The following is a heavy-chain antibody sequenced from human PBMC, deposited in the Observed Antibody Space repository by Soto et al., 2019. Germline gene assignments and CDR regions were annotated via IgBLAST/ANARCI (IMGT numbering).Heavy chain of an antibody. CDR2: TYYRSKWYN. D-gene: IGHD6-19*01. CDR3: ARSVAGHNYYYYYGMDV. V-gene: IGHV6-1*01. CDR1: GDSVSSNSAA. Sequence: PSQTLSLTCAISGDSVSSNSAAWNWIRQSPSRGLEWLGRTYYRSKWYNDYAVSVKSRITINPDTSKNQFSLQLNSVTPEDTAVYYCARSVAGHNYYYYYGMDVWDQGTTVTVSS. J-gene: IGHJ6*02.